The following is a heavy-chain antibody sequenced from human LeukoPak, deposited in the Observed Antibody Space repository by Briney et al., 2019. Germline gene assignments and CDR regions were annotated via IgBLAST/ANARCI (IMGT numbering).Heavy chain of an antibody. Sequence: GGSLGLSCAASGFTFRNYVIHWVRQAPGKGLEWVAVTSSDLNVKLYADSVKGRFTISRDNSRSTLYSQMNSLRPEDTAIYYCAREGYYGSGSPPSLYFDYWGQGTLVTVSS. CDR1: GFTFRNYV. CDR2: TSSDLNVK. J-gene: IGHJ4*02. V-gene: IGHV3-30-3*01. D-gene: IGHD3-10*01. CDR3: AREGYYGSGSPPSLYFDY.